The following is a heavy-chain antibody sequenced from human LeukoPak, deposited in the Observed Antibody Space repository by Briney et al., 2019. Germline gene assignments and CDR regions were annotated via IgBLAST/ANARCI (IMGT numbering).Heavy chain of an antibody. CDR3: TRDQDSSSWYFDY. V-gene: IGHV3-49*03. J-gene: IGHJ4*02. CDR1: GFTFGDYA. Sequence: PGGSLRLSCTASGFTFGDYAMSWFRQAPGKGLEWVGFIRSKAYGGTTEYAASVKGRFTISRDDSKSIAYLQMNSLKTEDTAVYYCTRDQDSSSWYFDYWGQGTLVTVSS. CDR2: IRSKAYGGTT. D-gene: IGHD6-13*01.